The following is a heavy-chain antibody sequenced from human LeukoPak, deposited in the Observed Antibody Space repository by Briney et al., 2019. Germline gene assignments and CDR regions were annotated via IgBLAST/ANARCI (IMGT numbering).Heavy chain of an antibody. CDR1: GYGFSDYY. CDR3: SSEDKYCTPSTCGDS. Sequence: ASVKVSCKASGYGFSDYYIHWVRQAPGQGLEWMGYIIPNSGGTTYARRFQGRVTMTRDTSISAAYLDLRGLRSDDTAIYYCSSEDKYCTPSTCGDSWGQGTLVTVSS. D-gene: IGHD2-8*01. V-gene: IGHV1-2*02. CDR2: IIPNSGGT. J-gene: IGHJ4*02.